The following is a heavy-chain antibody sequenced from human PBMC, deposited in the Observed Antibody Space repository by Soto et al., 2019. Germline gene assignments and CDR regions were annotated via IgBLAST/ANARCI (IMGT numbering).Heavy chain of an antibody. D-gene: IGHD3-22*01. Sequence: QLPLQESGSGLVKPSQTLTLTCAVSGGSISSGGYSWSWIRQPSGKGLEWIGYIYHSGSTYYNPSLKSRVTISVDRSKNQFSLKLSSVTAADTAVYYCARADDSSGYFDYWGQGTLVTVSS. CDR1: GGSISSGGYS. J-gene: IGHJ4*02. V-gene: IGHV4-30-2*01. CDR2: IYHSGST. CDR3: ARADDSSGYFDY.